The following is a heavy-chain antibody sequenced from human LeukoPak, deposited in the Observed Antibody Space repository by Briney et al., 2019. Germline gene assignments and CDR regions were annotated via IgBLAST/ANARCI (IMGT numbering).Heavy chain of an antibody. CDR2: ISGSGGST. Sequence: PGGSLRLSCAASGFTFSNAWMSWVRQAPGKGLEWVSAISGSGGSTYYADSVKGRFTISRDNSKNTLYLQMNSLRAEDTAVYYCAKAIVVPAAIRYFDYWGQGTLVTVSS. V-gene: IGHV3-23*01. D-gene: IGHD2-2*01. J-gene: IGHJ4*02. CDR1: GFTFSNAW. CDR3: AKAIVVPAAIRYFDY.